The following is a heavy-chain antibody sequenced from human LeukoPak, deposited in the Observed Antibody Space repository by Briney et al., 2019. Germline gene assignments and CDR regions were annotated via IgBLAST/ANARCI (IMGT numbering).Heavy chain of an antibody. V-gene: IGHV4-59*01. CDR1: GDFTSSYY. J-gene: IGHJ4*02. D-gene: IGHD2-8*01. CDR2: ISYTGST. Sequence: SETLSLTCSVSGDFTSSYYCNWIRQPPGKGLEWIGHISYTGSTNYNPSLRSRVSISVDTSINVFSLNLTSVTTADTAVYYCVYAPNADLFDDWGQGTLVTVSS. CDR3: VYAPNADLFDD.